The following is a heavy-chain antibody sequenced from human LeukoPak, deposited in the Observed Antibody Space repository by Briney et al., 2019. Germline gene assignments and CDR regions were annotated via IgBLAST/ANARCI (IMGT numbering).Heavy chain of an antibody. Sequence: SETLSLTCTVSGGSISSYYWSWIRQPPGKALEWIGNIFYSGSTYYSPSLKSRVTISLDTSRNQFSLKLNSVTAADTAVYYCAKSNGYGLIDIWGQGTMATVSS. CDR1: GGSISSYY. D-gene: IGHD3-10*01. CDR3: AKSNGYGLIDI. J-gene: IGHJ3*02. V-gene: IGHV4-59*12. CDR2: IFYSGST.